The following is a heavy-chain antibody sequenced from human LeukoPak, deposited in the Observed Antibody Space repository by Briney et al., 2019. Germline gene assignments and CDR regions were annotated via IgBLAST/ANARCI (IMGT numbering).Heavy chain of an antibody. CDR1: GYTFTRNG. D-gene: IGHD2-2*01. Sequence: ASVKVSCKASGYTFTRNGISWVRQAPGQGLEWMGWLSGYNGNTEYAQVFQGRVTVTTDTSTSTAYMELRSLRSDDTAVYYCARSGHCSGTSCYAEGVDYWGQGTLVTVSS. CDR2: LSGYNGNT. J-gene: IGHJ4*02. V-gene: IGHV1-18*01. CDR3: ARSGHCSGTSCYAEGVDY.